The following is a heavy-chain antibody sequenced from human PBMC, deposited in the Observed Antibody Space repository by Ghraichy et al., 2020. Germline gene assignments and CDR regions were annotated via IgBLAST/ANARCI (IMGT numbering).Heavy chain of an antibody. V-gene: IGHV3-15*01. D-gene: IGHD2-21*01. J-gene: IGHJ3*01. CDR1: GFTFSHAW. CDR3: SHIAYCGGDCPPSALDF. CDR2: IKSDGTT. Sequence: GGSLRLSCVASGFTFSHAWMSWVRQAPGKGLEWVGRIKSDGTTDYTAPVKGRFTISRDDSKNTVYLQMNSLNIEDTAVYYCSHIAYCGGDCPPSALDFWGQGTLVTVSS.